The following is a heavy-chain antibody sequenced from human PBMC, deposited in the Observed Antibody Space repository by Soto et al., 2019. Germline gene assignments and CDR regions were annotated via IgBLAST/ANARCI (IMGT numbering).Heavy chain of an antibody. CDR1: GGSISSYY. CDR3: ARSQAYCTNGVCYRPFDP. CDR2: IYYSGST. D-gene: IGHD2-8*01. Sequence: SETLSLTCTVSGGSISSYYWSWIRQPPGKGLEWIGYIYYSGSTNYNPSLKSRVTISVDTSKNQFSLKLSSVTAADTAVYYCARSQAYCTNGVCYRPFDPWGQGTLVTVSS. V-gene: IGHV4-59*01. J-gene: IGHJ5*02.